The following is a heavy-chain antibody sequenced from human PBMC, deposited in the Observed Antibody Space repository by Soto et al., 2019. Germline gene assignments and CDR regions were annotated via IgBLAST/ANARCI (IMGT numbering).Heavy chain of an antibody. D-gene: IGHD3-22*01. Sequence: PGGSLRLSCAASGFTFSSYAMHWVRQAPGKGLEWVAVISYDGSNKYYADSVKGRFTISRDNSKNTLYLQMNSLRAEDTAVYYCARDGVAYYYDSSGYYYGDGLFDDWGQGTLITVSS. J-gene: IGHJ4*02. CDR1: GFTFSSYA. CDR3: ARDGVAYYYDSSGYYYGDGLFDD. V-gene: IGHV3-30-3*01. CDR2: ISYDGSNK.